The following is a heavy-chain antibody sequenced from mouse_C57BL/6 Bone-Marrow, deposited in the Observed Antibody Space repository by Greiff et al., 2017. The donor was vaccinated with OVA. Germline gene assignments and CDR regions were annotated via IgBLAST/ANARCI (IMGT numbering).Heavy chain of an antibody. CDR2: IYPGSGST. J-gene: IGHJ2*01. CDR1: GYTFTSYW. V-gene: IGHV1-55*01. Sequence: QFQLQQPGAELVKPGASVKMSCKASGYTFTSYWITWVKQRPGQGLEWIGDIYPGSGSTNYNEKFKSKATLTVDTSSSTAYMQLSSLTSEDSAVYYCASPGDAFLYYFDYWGQGTTLTVSS. CDR3: ASPGDAFLYYFDY.